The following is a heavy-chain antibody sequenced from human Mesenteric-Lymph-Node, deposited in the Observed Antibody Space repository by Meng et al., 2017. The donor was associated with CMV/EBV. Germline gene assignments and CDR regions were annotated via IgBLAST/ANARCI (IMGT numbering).Heavy chain of an antibody. CDR3: ARLAGFCTGGSCADLYYYFIMDI. V-gene: IGHV5-51*01. Sequence: GGSLRLSCKGSGYSFTNYWIGWVRQMPGKGLEWMGIIYPGDSDTRYNPSFQGQVSISADKSISTAYLQWSSLKASDTAMYYCARLAGFCTGGSCADLYYYFIMDIWGQGTTVTVSS. CDR2: IYPGDSDT. J-gene: IGHJ6*02. CDR1: GYSFTNYW. D-gene: IGHD2-8*02.